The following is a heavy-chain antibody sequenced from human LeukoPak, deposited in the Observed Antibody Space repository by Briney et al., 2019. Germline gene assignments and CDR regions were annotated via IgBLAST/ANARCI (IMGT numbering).Heavy chain of an antibody. D-gene: IGHD1-26*01. V-gene: IGHV4-59*12. CDR1: GVSISTFY. Sequence: SETLSLTCTVSGVSISTFYWSWIRQPPGKGLEWIGYLYYSGNTNFNPSLKSRVTISVDTSRGQFSLKLSSVTAADTAVYYCARESGSSTTRSLDYWGQGTLVTVSS. CDR2: LYYSGNT. CDR3: ARESGSSTTRSLDY. J-gene: IGHJ4*02.